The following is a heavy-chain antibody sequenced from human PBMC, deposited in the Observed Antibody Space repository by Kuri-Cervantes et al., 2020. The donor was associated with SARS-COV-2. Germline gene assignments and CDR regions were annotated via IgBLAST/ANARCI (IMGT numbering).Heavy chain of an antibody. J-gene: IGHJ4*02. V-gene: IGHV1-18*01. CDR2: ISAYNGNT. CDR3: AREGAVAGRGYFDY. D-gene: IGHD6-19*01. CDR1: GGTFSSYA. Sequence: ASVKVSCKASGGTFSSYAISWVRQAPGQGLEWMGWISAYNGNTNYAQKLQGRVTMTTDTSTSTAYMELRSLRSDDTTVYYCAREGAVAGRGYFDYWGQGTLVTVSS.